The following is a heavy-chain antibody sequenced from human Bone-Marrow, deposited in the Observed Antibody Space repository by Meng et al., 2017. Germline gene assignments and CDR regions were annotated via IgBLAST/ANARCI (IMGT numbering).Heavy chain of an antibody. Sequence: GESLKISCAASGFTFSSYEMNWVRQAPGKGLEWVAVISYDGSNKYYADSVKGRFTISRDNSKNTLYLQMNSLRAEDTAVYYCARDFVAVAGPGLPYYFDYWGQGTLVTVSS. CDR3: ARDFVAVAGPGLPYYFDY. CDR1: GFTFSSYE. J-gene: IGHJ4*02. V-gene: IGHV3-30*04. CDR2: ISYDGSNK. D-gene: IGHD6-19*01.